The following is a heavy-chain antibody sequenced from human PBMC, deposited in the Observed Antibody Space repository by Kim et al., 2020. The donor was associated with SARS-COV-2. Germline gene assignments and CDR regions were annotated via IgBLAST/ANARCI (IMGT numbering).Heavy chain of an antibody. Sequence: GESLKISCKGSGYSFTSYWITWVRQMPGKGLEWMGRIDPSDSYTNYSPSFQGHVTVSADKSINTAYLQWSSLKASDTAMYYCTRHYSTSSPFDYWGQGTL. CDR1: GYSFTSYW. D-gene: IGHD6-13*01. J-gene: IGHJ4*02. CDR3: TRHYSTSSPFDY. V-gene: IGHV5-10-1*01. CDR2: IDPSDSYT.